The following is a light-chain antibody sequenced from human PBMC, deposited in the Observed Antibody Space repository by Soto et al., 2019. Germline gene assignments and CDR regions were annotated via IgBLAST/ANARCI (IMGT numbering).Light chain of an antibody. CDR2: RTS. CDR3: QEYNGRSS. V-gene: IGKV3-15*01. CDR1: QTVAGD. J-gene: IGKJ1*01. Sequence: RATTQSPATLSVSPGERATLSCRASQTVAGDLAWYQQKRGQAPRLLIYRTSPRATGIPARFSGSGSGTEFTLTISSLQSEDFAVYYCQEYNGRSSFGQGTKVEIK.